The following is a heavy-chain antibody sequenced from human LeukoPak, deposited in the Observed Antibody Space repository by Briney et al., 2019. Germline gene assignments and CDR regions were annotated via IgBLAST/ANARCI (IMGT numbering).Heavy chain of an antibody. D-gene: IGHD6-13*01. V-gene: IGHV3-7*01. CDR3: ARDEQIAAAVFYYYYGMDV. CDR2: IKQDGSEK. J-gene: IGHJ6*02. Sequence: GGSLRLSCAASGFTFSSYWMSWVRQAPGKGLEWVANIKQDGSEKYYVDSVKGRFTISRDNAKNSLYLQMNSLRAEDTAVYYCARDEQIAAAVFYYYYGMDVWGQGTTVTVSS. CDR1: GFTFSSYW.